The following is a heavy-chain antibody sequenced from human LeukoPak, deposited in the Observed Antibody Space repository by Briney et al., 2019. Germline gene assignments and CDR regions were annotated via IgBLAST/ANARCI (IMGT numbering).Heavy chain of an antibody. J-gene: IGHJ4*02. V-gene: IGHV3-23*01. Sequence: SGGSLRLSCAASGFTFSNYAMSWVRQAPGKGLEWVSGTSGSGGSTYYADSVKGRFTISRDNSKNTLYLQMNSLRAEDTAVYYCAKDVRRYDFTFDYWGQGTLVTVSS. CDR3: AKDVRRYDFTFDY. CDR1: GFTFSNYA. CDR2: TSGSGGST. D-gene: IGHD3-3*01.